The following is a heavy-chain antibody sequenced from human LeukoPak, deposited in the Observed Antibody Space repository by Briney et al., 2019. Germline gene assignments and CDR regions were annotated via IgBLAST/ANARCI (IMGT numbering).Heavy chain of an antibody. CDR3: AREGIAKYYGSGTGAFDI. CDR1: GFTFSSYE. Sequence: GALRLSCAASGFTFSSYEMNWVRQAPGKGLEWVSYISSSGSTIYYADSVKGRFTISRDNAKNSLYLQMNSLRAEDTAVYYCAREGIAKYYGSGTGAFDIWGQGTMVTVSS. CDR2: ISSSGSTI. V-gene: IGHV3-48*03. D-gene: IGHD3-10*01. J-gene: IGHJ3*02.